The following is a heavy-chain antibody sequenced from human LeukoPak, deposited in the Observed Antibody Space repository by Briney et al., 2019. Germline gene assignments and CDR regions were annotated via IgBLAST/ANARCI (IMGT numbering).Heavy chain of an antibody. CDR3: AKDRWTEVDAFDI. D-gene: IGHD1-1*01. J-gene: IGHJ3*02. CDR1: GFTFSSYA. Sequence: PGGSLRLSCAASGFTFSSYAMSWVRQAPGKGLEWVSDISGSGGSTYYADSVKGRFTISRDNAKNTLYLQMNSLRAEDTAVYYCAKDRWTEVDAFDIWGQGTMVTVSS. V-gene: IGHV3-23*01. CDR2: ISGSGGST.